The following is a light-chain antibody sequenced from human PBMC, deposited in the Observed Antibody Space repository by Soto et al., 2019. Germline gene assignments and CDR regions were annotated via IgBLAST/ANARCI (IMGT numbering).Light chain of an antibody. J-gene: IGKJ1*01. CDR2: DVS. CDR3: QHYNSYSEA. CDR1: QTISSW. V-gene: IGKV1-5*01. Sequence: DIQMTQSPFTLSASVGDRVTITCRASQTISSWLAWYQQIPGKAPKLLIYDVSSLQSGVPSRFSGSGSGTEFTLTISSLQPDDFATYYCQHYNSYSEAFGQGTKVDIK.